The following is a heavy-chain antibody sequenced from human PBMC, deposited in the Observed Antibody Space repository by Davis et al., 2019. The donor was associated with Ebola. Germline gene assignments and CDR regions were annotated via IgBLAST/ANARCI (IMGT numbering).Heavy chain of an antibody. CDR2: INESGRN. Sequence: PSETLSLTCAVYGGSLSGYYWSWIRQSPGKGLEWIGEINESGRNNYNPSLKSRITMSVDTSKNHFSLRLSFVTAADTAVYYCARLSLTIVQGDNTHIDPKLDYWGQGTLVTVSS. CDR3: ARLSLTIVQGDNTHIDPKLDY. CDR1: GGSLSGYY. J-gene: IGHJ4*02. D-gene: IGHD3-10*01. V-gene: IGHV4-34*01.